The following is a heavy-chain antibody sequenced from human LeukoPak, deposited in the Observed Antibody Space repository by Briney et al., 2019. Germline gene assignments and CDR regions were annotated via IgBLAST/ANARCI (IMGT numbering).Heavy chain of an antibody. D-gene: IGHD3-10*01. CDR3: ARGAFYGSGSFYTY. V-gene: IGHV1-2*02. CDR1: GDTFSDLY. J-gene: IGHJ4*02. CDR2: INPDRGGT. Sequence: ASVKVSCKASGDTFSDLYIHWLRMAPGQGLEWVGWINPDRGGTNYAQKFQGGVTMTRDMSSNTAYMELNRLRSDDTAVYFCARGAFYGSGSFYTYWGQGTLVTVSS.